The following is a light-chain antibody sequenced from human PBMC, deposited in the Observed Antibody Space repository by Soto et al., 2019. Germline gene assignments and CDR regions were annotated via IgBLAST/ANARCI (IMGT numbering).Light chain of an antibody. Sequence: EIVMTQSPAALSVSPGERATLSCRASPSVSSNLAWYQQKSGQAPRLLIYGASTRATGIPARFSGSGSGTEFTLTVSSLQSEDFAVYYCQQYNSWPPRTFGQGTKVDIK. V-gene: IGKV3-15*01. CDR1: PSVSSN. J-gene: IGKJ1*01. CDR2: GAS. CDR3: QQYNSWPPRT.